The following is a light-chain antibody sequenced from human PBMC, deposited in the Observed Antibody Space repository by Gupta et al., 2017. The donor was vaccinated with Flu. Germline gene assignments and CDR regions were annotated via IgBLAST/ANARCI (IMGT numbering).Light chain of an antibody. Sequence: DIVMTQSPYSFALSLSERATISCKSSQSVLYSSLNKNYLDWYQQRPAQPPKLLIYWASNREFGDPDRFSGSGSETDFTLTSSLPQAEDGAVYYGQHDYHNISFGGGTKVEIK. CDR2: WAS. J-gene: IGKJ4*01. V-gene: IGKV4-1*01. CDR3: QHDYHNIS. CDR1: QSVLYSSLNKNY.